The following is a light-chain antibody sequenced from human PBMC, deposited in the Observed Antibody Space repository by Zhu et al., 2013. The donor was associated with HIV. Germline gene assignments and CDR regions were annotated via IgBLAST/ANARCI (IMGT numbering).Light chain of an antibody. V-gene: IGKV3D-15*01. CDR3: QQYNKWPPGLT. Sequence: EIVMTQSPGTLSVSPGGTATLSCRASQSVSRNLAWYQQKHGQAPRLLIYGASTRATGIPDRFSGSGSGTDFTLTISRVEPEDFAVYYCQQYNKWPPGLTFGGGTKVEIK. J-gene: IGKJ4*01. CDR2: GAS. CDR1: QSVSRN.